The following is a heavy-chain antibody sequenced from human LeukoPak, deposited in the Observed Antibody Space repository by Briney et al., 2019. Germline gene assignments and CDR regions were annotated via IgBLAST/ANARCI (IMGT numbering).Heavy chain of an antibody. V-gene: IGHV3-30*03. Sequence: PGGSLRLSCAASGFTFSSYEMNWVRQAPGKGLEWVAVISYDGSIKYYADSAKGRFTISRDNSKNTVFLRLTSLRGEDTAVYYCARIGDQDDWEVPFDYWGQGTLVTVSS. D-gene: IGHD3-9*01. CDR2: ISYDGSIK. CDR3: ARIGDQDDWEVPFDY. CDR1: GFTFSSYE. J-gene: IGHJ4*02.